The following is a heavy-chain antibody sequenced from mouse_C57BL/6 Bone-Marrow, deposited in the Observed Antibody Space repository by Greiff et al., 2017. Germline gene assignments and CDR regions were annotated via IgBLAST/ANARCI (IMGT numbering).Heavy chain of an antibody. V-gene: IGHV5-4*03. CDR3: ARNYGAMDY. CDR1: GFTFSSYA. D-gene: IGHD1-1*01. Sequence: EVKVEESGGGLVKPGGSLKLSCAASGFTFSSYAMSWVRQTPEKRLEWVATISDGGSYTYYPDNVKGRFTISRDNAKNNLYLQMSHLKSEDTAMYYCARNYGAMDYWGQGTSVTVSS. J-gene: IGHJ4*01. CDR2: ISDGGSYT.